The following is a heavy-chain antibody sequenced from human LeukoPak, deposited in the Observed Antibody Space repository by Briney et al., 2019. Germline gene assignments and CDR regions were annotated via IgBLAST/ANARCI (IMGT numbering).Heavy chain of an antibody. CDR1: GGSIRSYY. CDR3: ARHRTDGTDFFDY. Sequence: SETLSLTCTVSGGSIRSYYWSWIRQPPGKGLEWIAYIYNSGSTKHNPSLKSRVTISVDTSKNQLSLTVSSVNAADTAVYYCARHRTDGTDFFDYWGQGSLVTVSS. CDR2: IYNSGST. J-gene: IGHJ4*02. D-gene: IGHD3/OR15-3a*01. V-gene: IGHV4-59*08.